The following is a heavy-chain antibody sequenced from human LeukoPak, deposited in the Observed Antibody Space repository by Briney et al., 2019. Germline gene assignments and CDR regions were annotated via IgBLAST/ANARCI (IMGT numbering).Heavy chain of an antibody. D-gene: IGHD2-21*02. CDR2: ISPGDFDT. CDR1: GYSFTSYW. Sequence: GESLNISCKGSGYSFTSYWIGWVRPMPGKGLEWMGIISPGDFDTRYSTSFQGHVTISADKSISTAYLRWSSLKASDTAMYYCTRQAYGGDDCRNYHYGMDVWGQGTTVTVSS. V-gene: IGHV5-51*01. CDR3: TRQAYGGDDCRNYHYGMDV. J-gene: IGHJ6*02.